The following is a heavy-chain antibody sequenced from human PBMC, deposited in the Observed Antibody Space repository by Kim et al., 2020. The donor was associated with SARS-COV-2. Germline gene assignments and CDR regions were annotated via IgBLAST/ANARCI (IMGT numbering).Heavy chain of an antibody. J-gene: IGHJ4*02. Sequence: AAPVKGRFTISRDDSKNTLYLQMNSLKTEDTAVYYCTTQFEAAAAGPLGYWGQGTLVTVSS. D-gene: IGHD6-13*01. CDR3: TTQFEAAAAGPLGY. V-gene: IGHV3-15*01.